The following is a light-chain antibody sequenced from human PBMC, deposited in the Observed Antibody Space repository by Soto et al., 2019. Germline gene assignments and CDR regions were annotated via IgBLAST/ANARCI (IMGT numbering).Light chain of an antibody. V-gene: IGLV2-8*01. CDR2: EVS. Sequence: QSALTQPPSASGSPGQSVTISCTGTSSDVGGYNYVSWYQQHPGKAPKLMIYEVSKRPSGVPDRFSGSKSGNTASLTVSGLQAEDEADYYCISYAGSNNFYVFGTGTQLTVL. CDR3: ISYAGSNNFYV. J-gene: IGLJ1*01. CDR1: SSDVGGYNY.